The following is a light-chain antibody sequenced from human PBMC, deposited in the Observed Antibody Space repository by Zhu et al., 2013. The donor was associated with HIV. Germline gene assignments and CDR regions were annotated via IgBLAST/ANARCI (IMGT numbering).Light chain of an antibody. V-gene: IGKV3-20*01. CDR1: QSISST. Sequence: EIVLTQSPATLSLSPGERATLSCRASQSISSTLAWYQQKPGQAPRLLIYDASNRATGIPARFSGSGSGTDFTLTISRLEPEDSAVYYCQQYGSSPPFSFGQGTKLEIK. CDR3: QQYGSSPPFS. J-gene: IGKJ2*03. CDR2: DAS.